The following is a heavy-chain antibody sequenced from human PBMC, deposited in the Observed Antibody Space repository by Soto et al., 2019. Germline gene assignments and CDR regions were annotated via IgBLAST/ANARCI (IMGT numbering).Heavy chain of an antibody. CDR3: ARGFPLRVDP. D-gene: IGHD3-3*01. J-gene: IGHJ5*02. CDR1: GYTFTSYA. CDR2: INAGNGNT. Sequence: QVQLVQSGAEKKKPGASVKVSCKASGYTFTSYAIDWVRQAPGKRLEWMGWINAGNGNTKYSQKFQGRVTITRDTSASTDYMELSSLRSEDTAVYYCARGFPLRVDPWGQGTLVTVSS. V-gene: IGHV1-3*05.